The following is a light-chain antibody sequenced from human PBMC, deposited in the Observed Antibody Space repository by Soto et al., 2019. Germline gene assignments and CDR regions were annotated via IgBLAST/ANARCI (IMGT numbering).Light chain of an antibody. CDR1: SSDVGRYNR. Sequence: QSVLTQPPSVSGSPGQSVTISCTGTSSDVGRYNRVSWYQQPPGTAPKLIIYEVINRPSGVPDRFSGSKSGNTASLSISGLQAEDEADYYCSSYRSSTTPVLFGGGTKLTVL. CDR2: EVI. V-gene: IGLV2-18*02. CDR3: SSYRSSTTPVL. J-gene: IGLJ2*01.